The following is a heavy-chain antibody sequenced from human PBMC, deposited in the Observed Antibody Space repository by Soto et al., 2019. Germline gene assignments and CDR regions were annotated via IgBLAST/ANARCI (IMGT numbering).Heavy chain of an antibody. D-gene: IGHD2-2*01. V-gene: IGHV4-59*08. CDR3: ARQLGFCSSTSCYAWYDP. CDR1: GGSVTNYY. CDR2: TYYSGNT. Sequence: PSETLSLTCTVSGGSVTNYYWSWIRQPPGKGLEWIGFTYYSGNTNYNPSLKSRATMSVDTSKNQFTLKLTSVTAADTAVYYCARQLGFCSSTSCYAWYDPWGQGTLVTVSS. J-gene: IGHJ5*02.